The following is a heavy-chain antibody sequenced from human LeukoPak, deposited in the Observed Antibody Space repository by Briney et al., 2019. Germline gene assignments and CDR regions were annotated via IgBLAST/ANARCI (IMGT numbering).Heavy chain of an antibody. V-gene: IGHV4-39*01. J-gene: IGHJ4*02. CDR2: IYYSGST. D-gene: IGHD2-15*01. CDR1: GGSISSSSYY. Sequence: SETLSLTCTVSGGSISSSSYYWGWIRQPPGKGLEWIGSIYYSGSTYYNPSLKSRVTISVDTSKKQFSLKLSSVTAADTAVYYCARLARDCSGGSCYSSGFDYWGQGTLVTVSS. CDR3: ARLARDCSGGSCYSSGFDY.